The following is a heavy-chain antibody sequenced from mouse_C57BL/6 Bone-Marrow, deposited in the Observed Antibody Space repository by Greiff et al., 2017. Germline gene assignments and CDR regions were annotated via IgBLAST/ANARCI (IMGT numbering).Heavy chain of an antibody. J-gene: IGHJ3*01. D-gene: IGHD1-1*02. Sequence: QVQLQQPGAELVKPGASVKLSCKASGYTFTSYWMQWVKQRPGQGLEWIGEIDPSDSSTNYNQKFKGQATLTVDTSSSTAYMQLSSLTSEDSAVYDCAFIWSFANWGQETLVTVSA. CDR3: AFIWSFAN. V-gene: IGHV1-50*01. CDR2: IDPSDSST. CDR1: GYTFTSYW.